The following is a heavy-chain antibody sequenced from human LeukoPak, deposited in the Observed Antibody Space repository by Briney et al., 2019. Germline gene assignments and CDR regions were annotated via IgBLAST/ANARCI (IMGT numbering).Heavy chain of an antibody. D-gene: IGHD3-22*01. J-gene: IGHJ4*02. CDR2: INPSGGST. CDR3: AKVGSSGYWFQY. CDR1: GYTFTTYY. Sequence: GASVKVSCKTSGYTFTTYYIHWVRQAPGQGLEWMGKINPSGGSTNYAQKFQGRVTMTRDMSTSTVYMDLSSLRSEDTAVYYCAKVGSSGYWFQYWGQGTLVTVSS. V-gene: IGHV1-46*01.